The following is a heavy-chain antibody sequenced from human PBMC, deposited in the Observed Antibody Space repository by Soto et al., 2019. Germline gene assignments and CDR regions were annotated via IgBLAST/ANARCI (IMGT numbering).Heavy chain of an antibody. CDR1: GFTFSSYA. V-gene: IGHV3-23*01. D-gene: IGHD5-12*01. J-gene: IGHJ4*02. CDR3: AKGSLVATACKIDY. CDR2: ISGSGDDT. Sequence: GGSLRLSCAASGFTFSSYAMSWFRQAPGKGLEWVSVISGSGDDTYYADSVKGRFTLSRDNSKNTLFLQMNSLKAEDTAIYYCAKGSLVATACKIDYWGQGTLVTVSS.